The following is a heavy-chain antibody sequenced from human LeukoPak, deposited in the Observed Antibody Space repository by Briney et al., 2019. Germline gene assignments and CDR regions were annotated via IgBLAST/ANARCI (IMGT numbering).Heavy chain of an antibody. CDR2: INHSGST. CDR3: VRSPQTYYGGDCSPDY. V-gene: IGHV4-34*01. D-gene: IGHD2-21*02. CDR1: GGSFSGYY. Sequence: SETLSLTCAVYGGSFSGYYWSWIRQPPGKGLEWIGEINHSGSTNYNPSLKSRVTISVDTSKNQFSLKLSSVTAADTAVYYCVRSPQTYYGGDCSPDYWGQGTLVTVSS. J-gene: IGHJ4*02.